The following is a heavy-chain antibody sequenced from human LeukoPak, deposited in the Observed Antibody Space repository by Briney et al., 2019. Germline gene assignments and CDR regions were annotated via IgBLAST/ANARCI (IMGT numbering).Heavy chain of an antibody. CDR1: GFTFSSYA. D-gene: IGHD3-10*01. J-gene: IGHJ4*02. CDR2: ISGSGGST. V-gene: IGHV3-23*01. Sequence: GGSLRLSCAASGFTFSSYAMSWVRQAPGKGLEWVSAISGSGGSTYYADSVKGRFTISRDNSKNTLYLQMNSLRAEDTAVYYCANEQIWFGELLGEYYFDYWGQGTLVTVSS. CDR3: ANEQIWFGELLGEYYFDY.